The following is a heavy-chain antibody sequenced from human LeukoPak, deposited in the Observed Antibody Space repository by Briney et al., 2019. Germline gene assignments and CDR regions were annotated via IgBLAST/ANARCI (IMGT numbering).Heavy chain of an antibody. V-gene: IGHV3-74*01. J-gene: IGHJ4*02. CDR1: GFTFSNYW. D-gene: IGHD6-13*01. CDR2: INSDGSSR. CDR3: ASASSHRIAAGGDY. Sequence: GGSLRLSCAASGFTFSNYWMHWVRQAPGKGLVWGSRINSDGSSRNYADSVKGRFTISRDNAKSTLYLQMNSLRAEDTAVYYCASASSHRIAAGGDYWGQGTLVTVSS.